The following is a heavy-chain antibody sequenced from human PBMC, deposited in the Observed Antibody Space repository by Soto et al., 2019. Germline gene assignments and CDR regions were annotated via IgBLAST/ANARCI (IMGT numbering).Heavy chain of an antibody. Sequence: EVQLVESGGGLVQPGGSLRLSCAASGFTFSGFWMNWVRQAPGKGLEWVAIIKEDGSQKYYVDSVKGRFTISRDNAKKSLYLQMDSLRVEDTAVYYWARGSGFLIDHWGQGTPVTVSS. V-gene: IGHV3-7*01. CDR1: GFTFSGFW. J-gene: IGHJ4*02. CDR3: ARGSGFLIDH. CDR2: IKEDGSQK. D-gene: IGHD6-19*01.